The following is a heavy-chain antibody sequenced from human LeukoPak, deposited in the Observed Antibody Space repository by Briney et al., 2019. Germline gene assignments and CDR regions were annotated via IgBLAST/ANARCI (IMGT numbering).Heavy chain of an antibody. J-gene: IGHJ4*02. Sequence: ASVKVSCKASGYTFSSYVINWVRQAPGQGLEWMGWISAYNGNTNYAQKLQGRVTMTTDTPTSTAYMELRSLRSDDTAVYYCARGGITYYYDSSGYPWYFDYWGQGTLVTVSS. CDR3: ARGGITYYYDSSGYPWYFDY. CDR1: GYTFSSYV. CDR2: ISAYNGNT. V-gene: IGHV1-18*01. D-gene: IGHD3-22*01.